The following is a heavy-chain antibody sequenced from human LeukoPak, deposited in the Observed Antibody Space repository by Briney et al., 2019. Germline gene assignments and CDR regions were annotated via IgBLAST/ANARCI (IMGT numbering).Heavy chain of an antibody. Sequence: PGRSLRLSCAASGFTFSNYAMHWVRQAPGKGLEWVSIISYEGSEKYYADSVKGRLTISRDNSRNTLYLQMNSLRPEDTAVYYCARGREAGNRSLGGDDYWGQGTLVIVSS. D-gene: IGHD3-10*01. CDR2: ISYEGSEK. CDR3: ARGREAGNRSLGGDDY. CDR1: GFTFSNYA. V-gene: IGHV3-30*01. J-gene: IGHJ4*02.